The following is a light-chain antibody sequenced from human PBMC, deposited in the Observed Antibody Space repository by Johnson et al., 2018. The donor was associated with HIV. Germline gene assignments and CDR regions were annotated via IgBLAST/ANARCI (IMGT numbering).Light chain of an antibody. Sequence: QSVLTQPPSVSAAPGQKVTISCSGSNSNIGNNYVSWYQQLPGTAPKLLIYDNNKRPSGIPDRFSGSKSGTSATLGITGLQTGDEANYYCGTWGSSLSGVFGTGTKVTV. CDR1: NSNIGNNY. V-gene: IGLV1-51*01. CDR2: DNN. J-gene: IGLJ1*01. CDR3: GTWGSSLSGV.